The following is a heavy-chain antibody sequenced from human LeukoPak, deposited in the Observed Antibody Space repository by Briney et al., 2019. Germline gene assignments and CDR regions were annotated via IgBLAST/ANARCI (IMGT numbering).Heavy chain of an antibody. D-gene: IGHD6-19*01. CDR1: GFTSSSYA. Sequence: GGSLRLSCAASGFTSSSYAMSWVRQAPRKGLEWVSAISGSGGSTYYADSVKGRFTISRDNSKNTLYLQMNSLRAEDTAVYYCAKAYNGYSSGWYDYWGQGTLVTVSS. CDR3: AKAYNGYSSGWYDY. J-gene: IGHJ4*02. CDR2: ISGSGGST. V-gene: IGHV3-23*01.